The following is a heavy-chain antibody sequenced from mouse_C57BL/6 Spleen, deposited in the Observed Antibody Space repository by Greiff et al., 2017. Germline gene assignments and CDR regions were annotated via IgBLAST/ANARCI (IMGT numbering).Heavy chain of an antibody. CDR2: LHPNSGST. V-gene: IGHV1-64*01. CDR3: ARRSITTVVATNFDY. D-gene: IGHD1-1*01. Sequence: QVQLQQPGAELVKPGASVQLSCKASGYPFTSYWMHWVKQRPGQGLEWIGMLHPNSGSTNYNEKFKSKATLTVDKYSSTAYMQLSSLTSEDSAVYDCARRSITTVVATNFDYWGQGTTLTVSS. J-gene: IGHJ2*01. CDR1: GYPFTSYW.